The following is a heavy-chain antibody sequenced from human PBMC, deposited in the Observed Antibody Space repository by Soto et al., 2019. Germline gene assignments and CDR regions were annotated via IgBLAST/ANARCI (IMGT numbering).Heavy chain of an antibody. Sequence: LSETLSLTCSVSGGSISSSSYYLGWIRQPPGKGLEWIGSIYYSGSTYYNPSLKSRVTISVDTSKNQFSLKLSSVTAADTAVYYCARTGDSGYDFDAFDIWGQGTMVTVSS. CDR1: GGSISSSSYY. CDR2: IYYSGST. J-gene: IGHJ3*02. CDR3: ARTGDSGYDFDAFDI. D-gene: IGHD5-12*01. V-gene: IGHV4-39*01.